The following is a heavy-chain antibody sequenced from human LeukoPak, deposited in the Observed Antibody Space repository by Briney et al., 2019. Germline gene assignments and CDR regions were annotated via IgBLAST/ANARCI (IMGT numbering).Heavy chain of an antibody. CDR2: IRDDGSKK. Sequence: GGSLRLSCAASGFTLSRYDMHWVRQAPGKGLEWVAFIRDDGSKKYYADSVKGRFTISRDNSKNTLYLQMNSLRAEDTAVYYCARVPRDSGYSSGWYDEDWGQGTLVTVSS. D-gene: IGHD6-19*01. J-gene: IGHJ4*02. CDR1: GFTLSRYD. CDR3: ARVPRDSGYSSGWYDED. V-gene: IGHV3-30*02.